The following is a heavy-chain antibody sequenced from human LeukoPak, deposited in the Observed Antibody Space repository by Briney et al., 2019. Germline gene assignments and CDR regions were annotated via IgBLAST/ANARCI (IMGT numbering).Heavy chain of an antibody. V-gene: IGHV4-59*12. CDR1: GGSISSYY. CDR2: IYYSGST. CDR3: ARAIGYCSGGSCYSNWFDP. D-gene: IGHD2-15*01. Sequence: SETLSLTCTVSGGSISSYYWSWIRQPPGKGLEWIGYIYYSGSTNYSPSLKSRVTISVDTSKNQFSLKLSSVTAADTAVYYCARAIGYCSGGSCYSNWFDPWGQGTLVTVSS. J-gene: IGHJ5*02.